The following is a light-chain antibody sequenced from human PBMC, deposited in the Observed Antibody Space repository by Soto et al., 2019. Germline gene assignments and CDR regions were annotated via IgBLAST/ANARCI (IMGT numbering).Light chain of an antibody. Sequence: DIQMTQSPSSLSVAVRDRVTFTFLASQTISSWLAWYQQKPGKAPLPLIYDTYTLADEIPSRFIGSGSGTEFTLTITSLQPDDFGTYYCQQYMTSSRTFGQGTKVDI. CDR1: QTISSW. CDR3: QQYMTSSRT. CDR2: DTY. V-gene: IGKV1-5*01. J-gene: IGKJ1*01.